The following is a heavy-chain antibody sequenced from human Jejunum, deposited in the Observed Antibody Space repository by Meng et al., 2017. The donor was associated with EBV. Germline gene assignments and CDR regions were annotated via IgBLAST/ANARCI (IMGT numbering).Heavy chain of an antibody. D-gene: IGHD1-26*01. V-gene: IGHV3-30*03. J-gene: IGHJ4*02. CDR1: GLTFSSYG. CDR3: SGDIRSEWGFNY. Sequence: VHLVEPGGGVVHPGRSLRLSCAASGLTFSSYGMHWVRQAPGKGLEWVAVISYDETNKDYADSVKGRFTISRDDSKNTLYLQMNSLQKEDTAMYYCSGDIRSEWGFNYWGQGNLVTVSS. CDR2: ISYDETNK.